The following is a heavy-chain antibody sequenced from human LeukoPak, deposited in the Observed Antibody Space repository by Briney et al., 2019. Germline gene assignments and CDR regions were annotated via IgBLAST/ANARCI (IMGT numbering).Heavy chain of an antibody. D-gene: IGHD6-19*01. J-gene: IGHJ4*02. CDR1: GYTFTTYA. CDR2: INAGNGNT. V-gene: IGHV1-3*01. Sequence: GASVKVSCKTSGYTFTTYAMHWVRQAPGQRLEWTGWINAGNGNTKYSQEFQGRVTITRDASASTAYMELSSLRSEDTAVYYCARDIGSSGWSFDDWGQGTLVTVSS. CDR3: ARDIGSSGWSFDD.